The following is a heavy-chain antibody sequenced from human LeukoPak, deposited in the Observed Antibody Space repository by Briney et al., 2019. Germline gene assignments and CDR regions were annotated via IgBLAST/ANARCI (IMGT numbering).Heavy chain of an antibody. CDR2: IYPGDSDT. CDR3: ARLAVPYCSSTSCPYYFDY. J-gene: IGHJ4*02. V-gene: IGHV5-51*01. Sequence: GESLQISCKGSGYSFTNYWIGWVRQMPGKGLEGMGIIYPGDSDTRYSPSFQGQVTISADKSISTAYLQWSSLKSSDTAMYYCARLAVPYCSSTSCPYYFDYWGQGTLVPVSS. CDR1: GYSFTNYW. D-gene: IGHD2-2*01.